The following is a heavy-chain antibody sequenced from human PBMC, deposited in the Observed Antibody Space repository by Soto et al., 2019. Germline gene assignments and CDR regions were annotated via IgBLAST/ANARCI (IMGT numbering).Heavy chain of an antibody. CDR1: GFTFSSYG. Sequence: PGGSLRLSCAASGFTFSSYGMHWVRQAPGKGLEWVAVIWYDGSNKYYADSVKGRFTISRDNSKNTLYLQMNSLRAEDTAVYFCARGDDYGGPDTVGPAAGGLDVWGQGTTVTVSS. D-gene: IGHD4-17*01. J-gene: IGHJ6*02. CDR3: ARGDDYGGPDTVGPAAGGLDV. CDR2: IWYDGSNK. V-gene: IGHV3-33*01.